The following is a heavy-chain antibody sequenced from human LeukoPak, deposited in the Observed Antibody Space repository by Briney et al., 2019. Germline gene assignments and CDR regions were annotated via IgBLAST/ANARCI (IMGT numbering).Heavy chain of an antibody. V-gene: IGHV4-59*01. CDR1: DGSINSDF. J-gene: IGHJ4*02. CDR2: IRYSGRT. Sequence: SETLSLTCTASDGSINSDFWTWIRQPPGKGLEWIGYIRYSGRTSDNPSLTSRVTISIDTSKILFSLKLRSVTTADTAIYYCARIPDVSGWPFDYWGQGTLVTVSS. D-gene: IGHD6-19*01. CDR3: ARIPDVSGWPFDY.